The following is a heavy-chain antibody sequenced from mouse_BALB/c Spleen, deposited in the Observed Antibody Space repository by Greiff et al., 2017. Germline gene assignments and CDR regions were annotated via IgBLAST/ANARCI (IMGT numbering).Heavy chain of an antibody. CDR3: ARDYDYDYAMDY. Sequence: DVMLVESGGGLVQPGGSLRLSCATSGFTFTDYYMSWVRQPPGKALEWLGFIRNKANGYTTEYSASVKGRFTISRDNSQSILYLQMNTLRAEDSATYYCARDYDYDYAMDYWGQGTSVTVSS. V-gene: IGHV7-3*02. CDR1: GFTFTDYY. D-gene: IGHD2-4*01. J-gene: IGHJ4*01. CDR2: IRNKANGYTT.